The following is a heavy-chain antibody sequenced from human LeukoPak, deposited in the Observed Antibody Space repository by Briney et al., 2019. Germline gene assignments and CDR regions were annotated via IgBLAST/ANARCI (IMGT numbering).Heavy chain of an antibody. V-gene: IGHV3-33*01. CDR1: GFTFSSYG. J-gene: IGHJ5*02. D-gene: IGHD6-19*01. Sequence: PGGSLRLSCAAAGFTFSSYGMHWVRQAPGKGLEWVAVIWYDGSNKYYADSVKGRFTISRDNSKNTLYLQMNSLRAEDTAVYYCARDREVAGTGWFDHWGQGTLVTVSS. CDR3: ARDREVAGTGWFDH. CDR2: IWYDGSNK.